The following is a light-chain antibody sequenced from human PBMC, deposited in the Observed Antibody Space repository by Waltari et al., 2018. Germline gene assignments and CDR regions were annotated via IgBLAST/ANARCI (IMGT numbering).Light chain of an antibody. J-gene: IGLJ3*02. CDR2: DVS. V-gene: IGLV2-14*03. Sequence: QSALTQPASVSGSPGQSITISCTGTSSDVGGYNYVPWYQQHPGKPPKLMIYDVSNRPSGVSNRFSGSKSGNTASLTSAGLQAEDEADYYCSSYTSSSTLNWVFGGGTKLTVL. CDR3: SSYTSSSTLNWV. CDR1: SSDVGGYNY.